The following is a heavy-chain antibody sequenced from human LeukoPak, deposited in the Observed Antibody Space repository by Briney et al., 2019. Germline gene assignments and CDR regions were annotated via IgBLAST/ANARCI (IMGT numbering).Heavy chain of an antibody. J-gene: IGHJ4*02. CDR3: SRVNINNWHSCDY. CDR2: IYHSGSP. CDR1: GGSISSNNW. Sequence: SETLSLTCAVSGGSISSNNWWGWVRQPPGEGLEWIGEIYHSGSPKYNPSLKSRVTISVDKSRNHFSLNLSSVTAADTAVYYCSRVNINNWHSCDYWGQGTLVTVSS. D-gene: IGHD1-1*01. V-gene: IGHV4-4*02.